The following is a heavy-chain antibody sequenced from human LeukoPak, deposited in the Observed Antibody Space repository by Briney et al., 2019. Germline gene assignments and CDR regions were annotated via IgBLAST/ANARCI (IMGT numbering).Heavy chain of an antibody. CDR3: ARGVPLSCSDGLCSGYYFDF. CDR1: ADFNTNYY. Sequence: PSDTLSLTCVVSADFNTNYYWSWVRQPPGKGLEWLGDMFNSGNTHYNPSLKSRGTISVDTSKNQFSLRLTSVTAADTAMYYCARGVPLSCSDGLCSGYYFDFWGRGTLVTVSS. D-gene: IGHD2-8*01. V-gene: IGHV4-59*07. J-gene: IGHJ4*02. CDR2: MFNSGNT.